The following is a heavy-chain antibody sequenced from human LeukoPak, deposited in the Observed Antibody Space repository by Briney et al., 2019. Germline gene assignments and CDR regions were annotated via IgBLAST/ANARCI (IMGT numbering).Heavy chain of an antibody. CDR1: GGSISSSSYY. CDR2: IYYSGST. V-gene: IGHV4-39*07. Sequence: SETLSLTCTVSGGSISSSSYYWGWIRQPPGKGLEWIGSIYYSGSTYYNPSLKSRVTISVDTSKNQFSLKLSSVTAADTAVYYCTVLLRYFDWLPLHFDYWGQGTLVTVSS. D-gene: IGHD3-9*01. J-gene: IGHJ4*02. CDR3: TVLLRYFDWLPLHFDY.